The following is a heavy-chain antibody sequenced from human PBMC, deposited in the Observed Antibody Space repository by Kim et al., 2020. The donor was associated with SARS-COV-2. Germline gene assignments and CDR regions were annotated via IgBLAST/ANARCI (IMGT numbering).Heavy chain of an antibody. Sequence: SETLSLTCAVSGVSMSSSNWWGWVRQPPGKGLEWIGEISHSGSTEYNPALKSRVTISVDKSKNHFSLKLTSVTAADTAVYFCARAVSSAWTLRDWFDPWGQGTLVTVSS. J-gene: IGHJ5*02. CDR1: GVSMSSSNW. CDR3: ARAVSSAWTLRDWFDP. V-gene: IGHV4-4*02. CDR2: ISHSGST. D-gene: IGHD6-19*01.